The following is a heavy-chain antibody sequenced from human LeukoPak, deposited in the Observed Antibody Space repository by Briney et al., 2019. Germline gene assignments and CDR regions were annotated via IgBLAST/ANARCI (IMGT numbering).Heavy chain of an antibody. V-gene: IGHV3-23*01. D-gene: IGHD3-10*01. CDR2: ISGSGGST. CDR1: GFTFSSYA. Sequence: PGGSLRLSCAASGFTFSSYAMSWVRQAPGKGLEWVSAISGSGGSTYYADSVKGRFTISRDNSKNTPYLQMNSLRAEDTAAYYCVKALSGGIWGFGELSPPADAFDIWGQGTMVTVSS. CDR3: VKALSGGIWGFGELSPPADAFDI. J-gene: IGHJ3*02.